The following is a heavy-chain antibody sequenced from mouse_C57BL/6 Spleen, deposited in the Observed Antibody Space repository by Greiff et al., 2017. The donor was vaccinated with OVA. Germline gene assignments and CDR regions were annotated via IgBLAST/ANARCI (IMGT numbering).Heavy chain of an antibody. CDR2: ISDGGSYT. Sequence: EVHLVESGGGLVKPGGSLKLSCAASGFTFSSYAMSWVRQTPEKRLEWVATISDGGSYTYYPDNVKGRFTISRDNAKNNLYLQMSHLKSEDTAMYYCARASDGSSPFAYWGQGTLVTVSA. D-gene: IGHD1-1*01. CDR3: ARASDGSSPFAY. J-gene: IGHJ3*01. CDR1: GFTFSSYA. V-gene: IGHV5-4*01.